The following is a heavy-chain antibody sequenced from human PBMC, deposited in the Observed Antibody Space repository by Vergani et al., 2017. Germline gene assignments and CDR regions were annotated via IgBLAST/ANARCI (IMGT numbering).Heavy chain of an antibody. J-gene: IGHJ6*02. Sequence: EVQLVESGGGLVQPGGSLKLSVAASGFTSSSNSMNGVPQPPGKGLEWVSYISSSSSTIYYADSVKGRFTISRDNAKNSLYLQMNSLRAEDMAVYYCARDWGRWVSGPRCMDVWGQGTTVTVSS. CDR3: ARDWGRWVSGPRCMDV. CDR1: GFTSSSNS. D-gene: IGHD3-16*01. CDR2: ISSSSSTI. V-gene: IGHV3-48*01.